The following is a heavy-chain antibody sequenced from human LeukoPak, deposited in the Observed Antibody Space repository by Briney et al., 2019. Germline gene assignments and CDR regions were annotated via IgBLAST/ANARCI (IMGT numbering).Heavy chain of an antibody. CDR2: IYHSGSA. CDR1: GGSISSFY. CDR3: ARQPVEMSTIAAIDY. V-gene: IGHV4-59*01. D-gene: IGHD5-24*01. Sequence: PSETLSLTCTVSGGSISSFYWSWLRQPPGKGLEWIGYIYHSGSAKYNPSFKSRVTISVDTSKNQFSLKLSSVTAADTAVYYCARQPVEMSTIAAIDYWGQGTLVTVSS. J-gene: IGHJ4*02.